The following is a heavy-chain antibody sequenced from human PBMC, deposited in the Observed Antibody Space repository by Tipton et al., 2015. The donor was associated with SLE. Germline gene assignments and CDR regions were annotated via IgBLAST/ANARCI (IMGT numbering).Heavy chain of an antibody. Sequence: VQLVQSGAEVKKPGESLKISCKGSGYSFTSYWIGWVRQMPGKGLEWMGIIYPGDSDTRYSPSVQGQVTISADKSSSTAYLQWSSLKASDTAMYYCARGTRWSPMGASVGVCGQGTLGIVSS. CDR2: IYPGDSDT. J-gene: IGHJ4*02. CDR3: ARGTRWSPMGASVGV. D-gene: IGHD2-15*01. V-gene: IGHV5-51*03. CDR1: GYSFTSYW.